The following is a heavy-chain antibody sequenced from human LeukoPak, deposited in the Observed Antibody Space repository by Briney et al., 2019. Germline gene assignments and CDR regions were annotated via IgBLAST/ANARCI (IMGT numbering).Heavy chain of an antibody. J-gene: IGHJ6*03. D-gene: IGHD3-3*01. CDR1: GFTFSSYA. V-gene: IGHV3-23*01. Sequence: GGSLRLSCAASGFTFSSYAMSWVRQAPGKGLKWVSAISGSGGSTYYADSVKGRFTISRDNAKNSLYLQMNSLRAEDTAVYYCARGRDEWFFEYYYYMDVWGKGTTVTVSS. CDR2: ISGSGGST. CDR3: ARGRDEWFFEYYYYMDV.